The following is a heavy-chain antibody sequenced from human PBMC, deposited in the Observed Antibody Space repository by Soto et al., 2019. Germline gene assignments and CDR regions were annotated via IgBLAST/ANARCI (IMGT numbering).Heavy chain of an antibody. V-gene: IGHV4-30-4*01. Sequence: PSETLSLTCTVSGGSISSGDYYWSWIHQPPGRGLEWIGYIYHSGGTYYNSSLKSRVTISVDTSKNQFSLKLSSVTAADTAVYYCARGPPRGDYSSFWFDPWGQGTLVTVSS. D-gene: IGHD4-4*01. J-gene: IGHJ5*02. CDR2: IYHSGGT. CDR3: ARGPPRGDYSSFWFDP. CDR1: GGSISSGDYY.